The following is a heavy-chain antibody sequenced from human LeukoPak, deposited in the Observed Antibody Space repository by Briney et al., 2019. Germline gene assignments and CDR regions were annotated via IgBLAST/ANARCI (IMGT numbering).Heavy chain of an antibody. V-gene: IGHV3-23*01. D-gene: IGHD6-19*01. CDR1: GFNFFAFA. CDR3: AKDRGSSGWYGPDY. J-gene: IGHJ4*02. Sequence: GGSALLFCATSGFNFFAFALRWVRQAPGKGLEWVSTLSCGGDFTFYADSVKGRFTNARDNSKHTLYLQMNSLRAEDTAVYYCAKDRGSSGWYGPDYWGQGTLVTVSS. CDR2: LSCGGDFT.